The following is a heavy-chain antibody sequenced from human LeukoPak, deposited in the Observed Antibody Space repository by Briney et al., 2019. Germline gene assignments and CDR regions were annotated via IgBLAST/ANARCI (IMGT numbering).Heavy chain of an antibody. V-gene: IGHV3-9*01. D-gene: IGHD3-16*02. CDR1: GFTFDDYA. Sequence: PGGSLRLSCAASGFTFDDYAMHWVRQAPGKGLEWVSGISWNSGSIGYADSVKGRFTISRDNAKNSLYLQVNSLRAEDTALYYCAKDNDAFGGVIVNSIFDYWGQGTLVTVSS. J-gene: IGHJ4*02. CDR2: ISWNSGSI. CDR3: AKDNDAFGGVIVNSIFDY.